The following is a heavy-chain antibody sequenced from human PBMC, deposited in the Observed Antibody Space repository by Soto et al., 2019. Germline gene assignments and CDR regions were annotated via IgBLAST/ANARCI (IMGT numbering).Heavy chain of an antibody. CDR1: GYTFTSYG. V-gene: IGHV1-18*01. CDR3: ARSQAGSGFYYYYYGMDV. Sequence: QVQLVQSGAEVKKPGASVKVSCKASGYTFTSYGISWVRQAPGQGLEWMGWISAYNVNTNYAQKLQGRVTMTTDTSTSTAYVELRSLRSDDTAVYYCARSQAGSGFYYYYYGMDVWGQGTTVTVSS. J-gene: IGHJ6*02. D-gene: IGHD6-13*01. CDR2: ISAYNVNT.